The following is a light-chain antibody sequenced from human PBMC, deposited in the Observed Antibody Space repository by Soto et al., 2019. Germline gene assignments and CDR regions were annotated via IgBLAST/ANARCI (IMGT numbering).Light chain of an antibody. CDR1: QSLLHSNGHTF. J-gene: IGKJ2*01. CDR2: WGS. Sequence: DIVMTQSPLFLPVTPGEPASISCRSSQSLLHSNGHTFFDWYLQKPGQSPQLLIYWGSNRASGVPDRFSGSESGTDFTLKISRVEAEDVGVYYCMQALQTPYTFGQGTKVDI. CDR3: MQALQTPYT. V-gene: IGKV2-28*01.